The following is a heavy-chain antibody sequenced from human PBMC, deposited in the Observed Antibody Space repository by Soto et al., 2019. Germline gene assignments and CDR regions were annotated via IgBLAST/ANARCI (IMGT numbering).Heavy chain of an antibody. J-gene: IGHJ4*02. V-gene: IGHV3-9*01. D-gene: IGHD2-2*01. Sequence: DVQLVESGGGLVQPGRSLRLSCAASGFTFDDYAMHWVRQAPGKGLEWVSGISWNSSSIGYADSVKGRFTISRDNAKNSLYLQMNSLRAEDTALYYCAKGGQLLTEGGGYWGQGTLVTVSS. CDR1: GFTFDDYA. CDR3: AKGGQLLTEGGGY. CDR2: ISWNSSSI.